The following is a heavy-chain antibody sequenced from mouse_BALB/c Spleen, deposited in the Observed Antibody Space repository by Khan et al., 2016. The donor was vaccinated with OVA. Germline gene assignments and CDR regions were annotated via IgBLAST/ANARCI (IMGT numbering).Heavy chain of an antibody. CDR2: ISPGSGDT. CDR1: GYTFTDYY. CDR3: ARRSYFGYTFAY. D-gene: IGHD1-2*01. J-gene: IGHJ3*01. Sequence: QVQLQQSGAELARPGASVKLSCTASGYTFTDYYINWVKQRTGQGLEWIGEISPGSGDTYYNERFMGKATLTADKSSSTAYMQLRSLTSEDSAVYFCARRSYFGYTFAYWGQGTLVTVSA. V-gene: IGHV1-77*01.